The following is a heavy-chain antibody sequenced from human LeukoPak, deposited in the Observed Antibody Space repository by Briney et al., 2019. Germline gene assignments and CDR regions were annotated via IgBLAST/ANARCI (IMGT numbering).Heavy chain of an antibody. CDR2: INHSGSA. CDR1: GGSFSGYD. V-gene: IGHV4-34*09. D-gene: IGHD4-11*01. CDR3: ARVVLTTVELRFDY. J-gene: IGHJ4*02. Sequence: TLSLTCAVYGGSFSGYDWSWTRQPPGKGLEWIGEINHSGSANYNPSLKSRVTISVDTSKNQFSLKLSSVTAADTAVYYCARVVLTTVELRFDYWGQGSQVTVSS.